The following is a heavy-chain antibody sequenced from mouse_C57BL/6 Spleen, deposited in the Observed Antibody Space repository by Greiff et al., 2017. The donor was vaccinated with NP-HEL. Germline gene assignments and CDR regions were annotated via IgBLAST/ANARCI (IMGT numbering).Heavy chain of an antibody. CDR1: GFTFSDYG. CDR3: ARRNYGSSSYYFDY. J-gene: IGHJ2*01. V-gene: IGHV5-17*01. Sequence: EVKLVESGGGLVKPGGSLKLSCAASGFTFSDYGMHWVRQAPEKGLEWVAYISSGSSTIYYADTVKGRFTISRDNAKNTLFLQMTSLRSEDTAMYYCARRNYGSSSYYFDYWGQGTTLTVSS. D-gene: IGHD1-1*01. CDR2: ISSGSSTI.